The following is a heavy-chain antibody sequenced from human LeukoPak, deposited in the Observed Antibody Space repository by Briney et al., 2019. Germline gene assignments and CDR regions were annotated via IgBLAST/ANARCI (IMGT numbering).Heavy chain of an antibody. CDR3: ATVGLVGAESSFDY. V-gene: IGHV1-24*01. J-gene: IGHJ4*02. CDR1: GYTLTELS. D-gene: IGHD1-26*01. Sequence: ASVKVSCKVSGYTLTELSMHWVRQAPGKGLEWRGGFDPEDGETIYTQKFQGRVTMTKDTSTDTAYMELSSLRSEDTAVYYCATVGLVGAESSFDYWGQGTLVTVSS. CDR2: FDPEDGET.